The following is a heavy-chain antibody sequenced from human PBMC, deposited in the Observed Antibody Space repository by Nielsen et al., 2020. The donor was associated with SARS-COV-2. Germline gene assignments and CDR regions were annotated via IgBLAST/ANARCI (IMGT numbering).Heavy chain of an antibody. J-gene: IGHJ4*02. CDR2: IKSKTDGGTT. CDR3: TTDEITGTTMVDY. D-gene: IGHD1-7*01. V-gene: IGHV3-15*01. Sequence: GESLKISCAASGFTFSNAWMSWVRQAPGKGLEWVGRIKSKTDGGTTDYAAPVKGRFTISRDDSKNTLYLQMNSLKTEDTAVYYCTTDEITGTTMVDYWGQGTLVTVSS. CDR1: GFTFSNAW.